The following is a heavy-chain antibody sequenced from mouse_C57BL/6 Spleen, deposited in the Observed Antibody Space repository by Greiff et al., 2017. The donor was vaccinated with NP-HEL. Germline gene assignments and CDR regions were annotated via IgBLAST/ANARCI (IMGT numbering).Heavy chain of an antibody. Sequence: EVQRVESGPGLVKPSQSLSLTCSVTGYSITSGYYWNWIRQFPGNKLEWMGYISYDGSNNYNPSLKNRISITRDTSKNQFFLKLNSVTTEDTATYYCARAGTAQVYAMDYWGQGTSVTVSS. J-gene: IGHJ4*01. D-gene: IGHD3-2*02. V-gene: IGHV3-6*01. CDR2: ISYDGSN. CDR1: GYSITSGYY. CDR3: ARAGTAQVYAMDY.